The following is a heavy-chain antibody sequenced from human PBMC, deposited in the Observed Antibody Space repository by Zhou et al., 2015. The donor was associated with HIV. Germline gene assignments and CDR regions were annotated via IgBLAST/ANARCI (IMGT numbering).Heavy chain of an antibody. CDR1: GYTFTGFSGYY. CDR2: INPIFGTA. CDR3: ARDYYGSGSYYNGYYFDY. D-gene: IGHD3-10*01. Sequence: QVQLVQSGAEVKKPGASVKVSCKASGYTFTGFSGYYMHWVRQAPGQGLEWMGWINPIFGTANYAQKFQGRVTITADESTSTAYMELSSLRSEDTAVYYCARDYYGSGSYYNGYYFDYWGQGTLVTVSS. V-gene: IGHV1-69*01. J-gene: IGHJ4*02.